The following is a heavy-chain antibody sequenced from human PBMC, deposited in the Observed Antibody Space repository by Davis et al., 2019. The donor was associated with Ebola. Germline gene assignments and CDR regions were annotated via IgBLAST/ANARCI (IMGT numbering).Heavy chain of an antibody. J-gene: IGHJ4*02. Sequence: GGSLRLSCAASGFTFSDYYMSWIRQAPGKGLEWVSYISSSSSYTNYADSVKGRFTISRDNAKNSLYLQMNSLRAEGTAVYYCARSSSGYFYGLDYWGQGTLVTVSS. CDR3: ARSSSGYFYGLDY. CDR1: GFTFSDYY. V-gene: IGHV3-11*06. CDR2: ISSSSSYT. D-gene: IGHD3-22*01.